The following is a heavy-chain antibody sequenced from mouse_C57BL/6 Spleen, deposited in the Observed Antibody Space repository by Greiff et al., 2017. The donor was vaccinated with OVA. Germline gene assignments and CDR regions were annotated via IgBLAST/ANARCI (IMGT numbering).Heavy chain of an antibody. Sequence: DVKLVESGGGLVQPKGSLKLSCAASGFTFNTYAMHWVRQAPGKGLEWVAPIRRKSSNYATYYADSVKDRFTISRVDSQSMLYLQMNKLQTEETALYYCVRGPPYYGSRPYYFDYWGQGTTLTVSS. CDR3: VRGPPYYGSRPYYFDY. CDR1: GFTFNTYA. V-gene: IGHV10-3*01. D-gene: IGHD1-1*01. CDR2: IRRKSSNYAT. J-gene: IGHJ2*01.